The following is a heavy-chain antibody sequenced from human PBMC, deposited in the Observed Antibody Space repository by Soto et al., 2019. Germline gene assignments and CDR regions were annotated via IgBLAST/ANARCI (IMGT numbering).Heavy chain of an antibody. CDR2: ISSSSSTI. CDR1: GGTSISHS. Sequence: LRHSWTAAGGTSISHSVRWIRQAPGKGLEWVSYISSSSSTIYYADSVKGRFTISRDNAKNSLYLQMNSLRSEDTAVYYCARGGRAQPFDYWGQGTLVTVSS. V-gene: IGHV3-48*01. CDR3: ARGGRAQPFDY. J-gene: IGHJ4*02. D-gene: IGHD3-16*01.